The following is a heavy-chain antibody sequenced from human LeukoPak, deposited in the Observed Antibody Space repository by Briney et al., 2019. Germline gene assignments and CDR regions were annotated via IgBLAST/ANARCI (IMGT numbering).Heavy chain of an antibody. CDR1: GGSISSGDYY. V-gene: IGHV4-30-4*01. CDR2: IFYSGST. J-gene: IGHJ4*02. CDR3: AREVNYYDSTAGIYFDY. D-gene: IGHD3-22*01. Sequence: PSQTLSLTCTVSGGSISSGDYYWSWIRQPPGKGLEWIGYIFYSGSTYYNPSLKSRVTISVDTSKNQFSLKLSSVTAADTAVYYCAREVNYYDSTAGIYFDYWGQGTLVTVSS.